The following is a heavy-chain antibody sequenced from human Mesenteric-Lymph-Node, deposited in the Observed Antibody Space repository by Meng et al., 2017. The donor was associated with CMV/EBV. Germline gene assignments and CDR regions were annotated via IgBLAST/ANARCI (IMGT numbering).Heavy chain of an antibody. Sequence: GGSLRLSCAASGVTFSDYWVHWVRQAPGKGLVWVSRIKSDGSGISYADSVKGRFTISRGNAMKSLHLQMDSLGDEDTAVYYCARLDYYGSGNYLDYWGQGTLVTVSS. CDR2: IKSDGSGI. CDR1: GVTFSDYW. D-gene: IGHD3-10*01. CDR3: ARLDYYGSGNYLDY. J-gene: IGHJ4*02. V-gene: IGHV3-74*01.